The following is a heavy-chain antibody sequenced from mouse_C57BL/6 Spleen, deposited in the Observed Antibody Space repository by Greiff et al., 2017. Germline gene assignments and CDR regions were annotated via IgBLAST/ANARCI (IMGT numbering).Heavy chain of an antibody. D-gene: IGHD3-2*02. V-gene: IGHV1-50*01. CDR3: ARSGGSSGGFAY. CDR1: GYTFTSYW. J-gene: IGHJ3*01. CDR2: IDPSDSYT. Sequence: QVQLQQPGAELVKPGASVKLSCKASGYTFTSYWMQWVKQRPGQGLEWIGEIDPSDSYTNYNQKFKGKATLTVDTSSSTAYMQLSSLTSEDSAVYYCARSGGSSGGFAYWGQGTLVTVSA.